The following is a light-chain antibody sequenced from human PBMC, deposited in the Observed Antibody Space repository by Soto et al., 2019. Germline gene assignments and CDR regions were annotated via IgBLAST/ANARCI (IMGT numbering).Light chain of an antibody. CDR1: NIGSKS. Sequence: SYELTQPPSVSVAPGQTATITCGGNNIGSKSVHWYQQKPGQAPVLVVYDDYNRPSGIPERFSGSNSGNTATLTINRVEAGDEADYYCQVWDSSSDHPIFGGGTKLTVL. CDR3: QVWDSSSDHPI. V-gene: IGLV3-21*02. J-gene: IGLJ2*01. CDR2: DDY.